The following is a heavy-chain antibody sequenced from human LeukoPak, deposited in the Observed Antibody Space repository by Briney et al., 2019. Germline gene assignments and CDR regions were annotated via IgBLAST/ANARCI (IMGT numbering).Heavy chain of an antibody. V-gene: IGHV5-51*01. J-gene: IGHJ4*02. CDR3: ARLGGSLDFWSGYYL. Sequence: GESLKISCKGSGCSFTTYWIGWVRQMPGKGLEWMGIIYPGDSDTRYSPSFQGQVIISADKSISTAYLQWSSPKASDTAMYYCARLGGSLDFWSGYYLWGQGTLVTVSS. CDR1: GCSFTTYW. D-gene: IGHD3-3*01. CDR2: IYPGDSDT.